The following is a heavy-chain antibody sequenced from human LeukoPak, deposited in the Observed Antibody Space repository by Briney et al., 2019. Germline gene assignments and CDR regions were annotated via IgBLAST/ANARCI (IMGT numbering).Heavy chain of an antibody. Sequence: SETLSLTCTVSGGSISSGGYYWSWIRQPPGKGLEWIGYIYHSGSTYYNPSLKSRLTISVDTSKNQFSLKLTSVTAADTAVFYCARVTLVSGSGYIRDYWGQRTLVTVSS. CDR3: ARVTLVSGSGYIRDY. CDR1: GGSISSGGYY. V-gene: IGHV4-30-2*05. J-gene: IGHJ4*02. CDR2: IYHSGST. D-gene: IGHD5-12*01.